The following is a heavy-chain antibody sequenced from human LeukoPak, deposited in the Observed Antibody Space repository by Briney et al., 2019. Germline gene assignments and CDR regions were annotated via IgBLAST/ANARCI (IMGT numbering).Heavy chain of an antibody. J-gene: IGHJ6*03. CDR1: GFTFSSYE. CDR3: ARGAVTGYYMDV. Sequence: TGGSLRLSCAASGFTFSSYEMNWVRQAPGKGLEWVAYINRSGSPVHLADSVKGRFTISRDNRHNSLYLQTKSLRADDTGVYYCARGAVTGYYMDVWGKGTTVIISS. D-gene: IGHD4-17*01. V-gene: IGHV3-48*03. CDR2: INRSGSPV.